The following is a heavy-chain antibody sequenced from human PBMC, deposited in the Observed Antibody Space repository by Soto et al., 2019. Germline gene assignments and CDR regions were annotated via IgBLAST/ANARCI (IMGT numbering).Heavy chain of an antibody. D-gene: IGHD3-22*01. CDR3: AKDRLVRTYYYDSSGYSFDY. Sequence: GGSLRLSCAASGFTFSSYAMSWVRQAPGKGLEWVSAISGSGGSTYYADSVKGRFTISRDNSKNTLYLQMNSLRAEDTAVYYCAKDRLVRTYYYDSSGYSFDYWGQGTLVTVSS. J-gene: IGHJ4*02. CDR2: ISGSGGST. V-gene: IGHV3-23*01. CDR1: GFTFSSYA.